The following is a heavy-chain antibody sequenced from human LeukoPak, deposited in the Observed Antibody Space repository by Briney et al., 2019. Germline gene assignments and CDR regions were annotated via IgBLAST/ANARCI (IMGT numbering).Heavy chain of an antibody. CDR1: GFTFSSYS. J-gene: IGHJ4*02. CDR3: ARSDIAVAGWFDY. CDR2: ISSSSSYI. Sequence: GGSLRLSCAASGFTFSSYSMNWVRQAPGKGLEWVSSISSSSSYIYYADSVKGRFTISRDNAKNSLYLQMNSLRAEDTAVYYCARSDIAVAGWFDYWGQGTLVTVSS. V-gene: IGHV3-21*01. D-gene: IGHD6-19*01.